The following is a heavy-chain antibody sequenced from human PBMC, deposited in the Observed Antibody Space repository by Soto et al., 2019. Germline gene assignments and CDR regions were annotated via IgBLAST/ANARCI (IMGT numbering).Heavy chain of an antibody. D-gene: IGHD3-16*02. CDR2: LSARGDDT. CDR3: AKPGYYDYIWGSYLDS. V-gene: IGHV3-23*01. Sequence: EVQLLESGGGLVQPGGSLRLSCAASEFSFSSFAMTWVRQAPGKGLEWVSALSARGDDTFSAESVKGRFTISRDNSKNTLYLQMNSLRVDDTAVYYCAKPGYYDYIWGSYLDSWGQGTLVTVAS. J-gene: IGHJ4*02. CDR1: EFSFSSFA.